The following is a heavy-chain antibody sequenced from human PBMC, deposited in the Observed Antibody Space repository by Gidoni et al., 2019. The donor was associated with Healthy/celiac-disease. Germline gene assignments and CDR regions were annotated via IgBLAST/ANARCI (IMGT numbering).Heavy chain of an antibody. CDR1: SSYA. CDR2: IIPILGIA. D-gene: IGHD2-2*01. V-gene: IGHV1-69*04. J-gene: IGHJ4*02. Sequence: SSYAISWVRQAPGQGLEWMGRIIPILGIANYAQKLQGRVTITADKSTSTAYMELSSLRSEDTAVSYCASDYGSSTSGYSADYWGQGTLVTVSS. CDR3: ASDYGSSTSGYSADY.